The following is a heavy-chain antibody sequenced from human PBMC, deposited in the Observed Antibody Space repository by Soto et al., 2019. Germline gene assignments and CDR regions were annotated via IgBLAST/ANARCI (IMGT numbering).Heavy chain of an antibody. CDR2: IYYSGST. V-gene: IGHV4-31*03. D-gene: IGHD4-4*01. J-gene: IGHJ4*02. CDR1: GGSISSGGYY. CDR3: ARGVYSNYSPYFDY. Sequence: QVQLQESGPGLVKPSQTLSLTCTVSGGSISSGGYYWSWIRQHPGKGLEWIGYIYYSGSTYYNPSLNSRVTISVDTSKNQFSLKLSSVTAADTAVYYCARGVYSNYSPYFDYWGQGTLVTVSS.